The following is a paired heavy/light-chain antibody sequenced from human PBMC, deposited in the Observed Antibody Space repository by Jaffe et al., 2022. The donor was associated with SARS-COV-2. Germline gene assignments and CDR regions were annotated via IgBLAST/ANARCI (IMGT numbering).Heavy chain of an antibody. D-gene: IGHD6-13*01. CDR1: GGSFSGYY. CDR3: ARVPSPRIAAAATRSFDL. V-gene: IGHV4-34*01. J-gene: IGHJ2*01. Sequence: QVQLQQWGAGLLKPSETLSLTCAVYGGSFSGYYWSWIRQPPGKGLEWIGEINHSGSTNYNPSLKSRVTISVDTSKNQFSLKLSSVTAADTAVYYCARVPSPRIAAAATRSFDLWGRGTLVTVSS. CDR2: INHSGST.
Light chain of an antibody. CDR3: QQSYSTLRT. Sequence: DIQMTQSPSSLSASVGDRVTITCRASQSISSYLNWYQQKPGKAPKLLIYAASSLQSGVPSRFSGSGSGTDFTLTISSLQPEDFATYYCQQSYSTLRTFGQGTKVEIK. CDR2: AAS. V-gene: IGKV1-39*01. J-gene: IGKJ1*01. CDR1: QSISSY.